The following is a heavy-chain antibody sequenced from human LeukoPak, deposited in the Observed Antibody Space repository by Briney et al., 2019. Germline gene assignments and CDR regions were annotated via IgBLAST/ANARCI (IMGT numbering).Heavy chain of an antibody. J-gene: IGHJ4*02. Sequence: SETLSLTCAVYGGSFSGYYWSWIRQPPGKGLEWIGEINHSGSTNYNPSLKSRVTISVDTSKNQFSLKLSSVTAADTAVYYCARTAAAPDYWGKGTLVTVSS. CDR1: GGSFSGYY. D-gene: IGHD6-13*01. V-gene: IGHV4-34*01. CDR3: ARTAAAPDY. CDR2: INHSGST.